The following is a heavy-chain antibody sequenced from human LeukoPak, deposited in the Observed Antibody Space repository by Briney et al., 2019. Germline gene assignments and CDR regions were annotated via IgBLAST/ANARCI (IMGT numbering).Heavy chain of an antibody. CDR2: IYYDGST. J-gene: IGHJ4*02. V-gene: IGHV4-59*01. D-gene: IGHD3-10*01. Sequence: SETLSLTCTVSGVSIDDFYWTWIRQSPGNGLEWIGYIYYDGSTDYNPSLKSRVTMSINTSRSQFSLKLNSVTAADTAVYYCTKVGLSGLFDYWGQGALVTVSS. CDR1: GVSIDDFY. CDR3: TKVGLSGLFDY.